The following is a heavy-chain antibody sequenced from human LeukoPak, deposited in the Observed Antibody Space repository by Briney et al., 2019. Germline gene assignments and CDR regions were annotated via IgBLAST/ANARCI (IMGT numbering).Heavy chain of an antibody. CDR2: ISYDGPNK. CDR1: GFTFNSYG. D-gene: IGHD3-22*01. CDR3: ARDVPAYYYDSSGYTDAFDI. Sequence: GGSLRLSCAASGFTFNSYGMHWVRQAPGKGLEWVAVISYDGPNKYYADSVKGRFTISRDDSKNTLYLQMNSLRAEDTAVYYCARDVPAYYYDSSGYTDAFDIWGQGTMVTVSS. V-gene: IGHV3-30*03. J-gene: IGHJ3*02.